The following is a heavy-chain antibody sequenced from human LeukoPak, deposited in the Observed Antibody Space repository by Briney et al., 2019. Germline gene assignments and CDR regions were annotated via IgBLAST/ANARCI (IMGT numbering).Heavy chain of an antibody. J-gene: IGHJ4*02. D-gene: IGHD2-15*01. CDR1: GYTFTNYY. Sequence: ASVKVSCKASGYTFTNYYMHWVQQAPGQGLEWMGLINPSGTGTNYAQKFRGRVTLTRDTSTTTVYMELSSLRFEDTAVYYCAREEHGGYFDYWGQGNPVTVSS. CDR3: AREEHGGYFDY. CDR2: INPSGTGT. V-gene: IGHV1-46*01.